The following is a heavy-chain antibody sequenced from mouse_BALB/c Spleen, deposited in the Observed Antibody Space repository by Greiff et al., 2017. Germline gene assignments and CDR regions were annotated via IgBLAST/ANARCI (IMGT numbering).Heavy chain of an antibody. CDR1: GFTFSNYW. Sequence: DVHLVESGGGLVQPGGSMKLSCVASGFTFSNYWMNWVRQSPEKGLEWVAEIRLKSNNYATHYAESVKGRFTISRDDSKSSVYLQMNNLRAEDTGIYYCTRVITHYYAMDYWGQGTSVTVSS. V-gene: IGHV6-6*02. J-gene: IGHJ4*01. D-gene: IGHD2-4*01. CDR2: IRLKSNNYAT. CDR3: TRVITHYYAMDY.